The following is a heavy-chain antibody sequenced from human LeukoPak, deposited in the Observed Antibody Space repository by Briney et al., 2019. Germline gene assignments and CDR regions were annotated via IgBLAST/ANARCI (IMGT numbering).Heavy chain of an antibody. J-gene: IGHJ1*01. CDR1: GFTFSSYA. D-gene: IGHD3-9*01. Sequence: GGXLXXXCAAXGFTFSSYAMXWVRQAPGKGLEXGSAISGSGGSTYYADSVKGRFTISRDNSKNTLYLQMNSLRAEDTAVYYCAKFLTGYYQYFQHWGQGTLVTVSS. CDR2: ISGSGGST. CDR3: AKFLTGYYQYFQH. V-gene: IGHV3-23*01.